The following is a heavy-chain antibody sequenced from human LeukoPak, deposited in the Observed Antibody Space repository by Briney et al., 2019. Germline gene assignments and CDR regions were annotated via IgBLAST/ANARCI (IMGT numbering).Heavy chain of an antibody. Sequence: PSETLSLTCAVSGYSISSGYYWGWIRQPPGKGLEWIGSIYHSGSTYYNPSLKSRVTISVDTSKNLFSLKLSSVTAADTAVYYCARCGAVAGIDYWGQGTLVTVSS. CDR3: ARCGAVAGIDY. CDR2: IYHSGST. CDR1: GYSISSGYY. J-gene: IGHJ4*02. D-gene: IGHD6-19*01. V-gene: IGHV4-38-2*01.